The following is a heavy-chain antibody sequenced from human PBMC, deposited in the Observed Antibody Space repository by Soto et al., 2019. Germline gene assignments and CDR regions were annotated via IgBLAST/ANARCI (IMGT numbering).Heavy chain of an antibody. CDR3: AKDKGEYSSSWSYFDY. CDR2: ISWNSGSI. V-gene: IGHV3-9*01. CDR1: GFTFDDYA. D-gene: IGHD6-13*01. J-gene: IGHJ4*02. Sequence: GGSLRLSCAASGFTFDDYAMHWVRQAPGKGLEWVSGISWNSGSIGYADSVKGRFTISRDNAKNSLYLQMNSLRAEDTALYYCAKDKGEYSSSWSYFDYWGQGTLVTVSS.